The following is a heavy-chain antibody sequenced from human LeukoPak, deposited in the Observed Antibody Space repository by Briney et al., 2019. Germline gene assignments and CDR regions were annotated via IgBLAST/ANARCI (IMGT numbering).Heavy chain of an antibody. Sequence: GGSLRLSCAASGFTVSSNYMSWVRQAPGKGLEWVSVIYSGGSTYYADSVKGRFTIPRDNSKNTLYLQMNSLRAEDTAVYYCAELGITRIGGVWGKGTTVTISS. CDR3: AELGITRIGGV. CDR1: GFTVSSNY. V-gene: IGHV3-66*01. D-gene: IGHD3-10*02. CDR2: IYSGGST. J-gene: IGHJ6*04.